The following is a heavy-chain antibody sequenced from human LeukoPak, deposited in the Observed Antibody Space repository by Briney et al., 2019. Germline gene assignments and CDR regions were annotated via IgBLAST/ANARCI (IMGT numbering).Heavy chain of an antibody. D-gene: IGHD3-16*02. CDR1: GFTFSSYS. J-gene: IGHJ6*03. CDR3: ARDGGMITFGGVIVSVYYMDV. Sequence: PGGSLRLSCAASGFTFSSYSMNWVRQAPGKGLEWVSSISSSSSYIYYADSVKGRFTISRDNAKNSLYLQMNSLRAEDTAVYYCARDGGMITFGGVIVSVYYMDVWGKGTTVTVSS. V-gene: IGHV3-21*01. CDR2: ISSSSSYI.